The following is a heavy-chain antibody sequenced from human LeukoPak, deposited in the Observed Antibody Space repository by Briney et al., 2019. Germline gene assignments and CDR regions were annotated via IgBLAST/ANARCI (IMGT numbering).Heavy chain of an antibody. V-gene: IGHV3-66*01. CDR1: GFTISNDW. J-gene: IGHJ5*02. CDR2: IYTGGNT. Sequence: HPGGSLRLSCAAPGFTISNDWMSWVRQAPGKGLEWVSIIYTGGNTYYADSVKGRFTISRDNSKNTLYLEMNSLRDEDTAVYYCVRDSYGTSWGQGTLVTVSS. CDR3: VRDSYGTS. D-gene: IGHD3-16*01.